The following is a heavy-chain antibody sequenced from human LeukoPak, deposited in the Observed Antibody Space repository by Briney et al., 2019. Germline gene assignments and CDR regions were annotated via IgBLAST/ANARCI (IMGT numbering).Heavy chain of an antibody. CDR2: ASGST. J-gene: IGHJ4*02. V-gene: IGHV4-4*07. Sequence: SETLSLTCTVSGGYTSTYYWSWIRQPAGKGLEWIGHASGSTNYNPSLQSRVTISIDTSKNQFSLRLSSVTAADTAVYYCAREFYGDSIDYWGQGTLVTVSS. CDR1: GGYTSTYY. CDR3: AREFYGDSIDY. D-gene: IGHD4-17*01.